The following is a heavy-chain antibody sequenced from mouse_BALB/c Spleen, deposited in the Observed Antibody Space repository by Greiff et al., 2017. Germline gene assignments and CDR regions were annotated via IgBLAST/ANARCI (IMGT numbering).Heavy chain of an antibody. CDR1: GFTFSSYG. Sequence: EVQVVESGGGLVQPGGSLKLSCAASGFTFSSYGMSWVRQTPDKRLELVATINSNGGSTYYPDSVKGRFTISRDNAKNTLYLQMSSLKSEDTAMYYCARDLGLGSPFDDWGQGTTLTVSS. J-gene: IGHJ2*01. D-gene: IGHD4-1*01. CDR2: INSNGGST. CDR3: ARDLGLGSPFDD. V-gene: IGHV5-6-3*01.